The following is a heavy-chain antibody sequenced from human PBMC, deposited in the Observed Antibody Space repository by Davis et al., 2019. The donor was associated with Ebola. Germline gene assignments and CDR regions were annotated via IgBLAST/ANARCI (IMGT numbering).Heavy chain of an antibody. CDR2: IKSKTDGGTT. V-gene: IGHV3-15*07. CDR1: GFTFSNAW. CDR3: TTVVVPAARYYYYYGMDV. J-gene: IGHJ6*02. Sequence: GGSLRLSCAASGFTFSNAWMNWVRQAPGKGLEWVGRIKSKTDGGTTDYAAPVKGRFTISRDDSKNTLYLQMNSLKTEDTAVYYCTTVVVPAARYYYYYGMDVWGQGTTVTVSS. D-gene: IGHD2-2*01.